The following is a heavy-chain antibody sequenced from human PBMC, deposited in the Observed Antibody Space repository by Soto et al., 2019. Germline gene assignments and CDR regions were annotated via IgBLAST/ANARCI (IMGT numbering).Heavy chain of an antibody. D-gene: IGHD4-17*01. CDR3: ARGRYGDY. J-gene: IGHJ4*02. Sequence: QVHLVQSGAEVKKPGASVKVSCKGSGYTFTSYGISWVRQAPGQGLEWMGWISAHNHNTNYAQKLQGRVTVTTDTSTSTAYMWLMRLRSVDRAVYDCARGRYGDYWGQGTLVTVSS. V-gene: IGHV1-18*01. CDR2: ISAHNHNT. CDR1: GYTFTSYG.